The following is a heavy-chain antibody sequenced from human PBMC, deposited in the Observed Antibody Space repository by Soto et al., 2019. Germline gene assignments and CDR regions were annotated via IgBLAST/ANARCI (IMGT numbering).Heavy chain of an antibody. Sequence: QVQLQESGPGLVKPSETLSLTCTVSGGSVSSGSYYWSWIRQPPGKGLEWIGYIDYSGSTNYNPSLRSRVTISVDTSKIQLSLKLSSVTAADTAVYYCARVRGGYYYYGMDVWGQGTTVTVSS. V-gene: IGHV4-61*01. J-gene: IGHJ6*02. CDR1: GGSVSSGSYY. CDR3: ARVRGGYYYYGMDV. CDR2: IDYSGST.